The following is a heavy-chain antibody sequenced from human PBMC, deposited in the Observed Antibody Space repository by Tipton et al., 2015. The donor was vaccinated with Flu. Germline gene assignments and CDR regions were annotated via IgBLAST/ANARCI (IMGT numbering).Heavy chain of an antibody. V-gene: IGHV1-8*01. Sequence: QVQLVQSGAEVKKPGASVKVSCKASGYTFTSYDINWVRRATGQGLEWMGWMNPNSGNTGYAQKFQGRVTMTRNTSISTAYMELSSLRSEDTAVYYCARARSYDYVWGSYRRSLNFDYWGQGTLVTVSS. CDR3: ARARSYDYVWGSYRRSLNFDY. D-gene: IGHD3-16*02. CDR1: GYTFTSYD. CDR2: MNPNSGNT. J-gene: IGHJ4*02.